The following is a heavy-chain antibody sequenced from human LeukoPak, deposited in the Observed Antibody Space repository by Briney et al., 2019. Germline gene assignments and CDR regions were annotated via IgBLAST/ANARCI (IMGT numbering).Heavy chain of an antibody. J-gene: IGHJ4*02. CDR3: ARAISDLGYDFWSGYLFQYYFDY. CDR1: GYTFTSYD. D-gene: IGHD3-3*01. Sequence: GASVKVSCNASGYTFTSYDINWVRQATGQGLEWMGWMNPNSGNTGYAQKFQGRVTITRNTSISTAYMELSSLRSEDTAVYYCARAISDLGYDFWSGYLFQYYFDYWGQGTLVTVSS. CDR2: MNPNSGNT. V-gene: IGHV1-8*03.